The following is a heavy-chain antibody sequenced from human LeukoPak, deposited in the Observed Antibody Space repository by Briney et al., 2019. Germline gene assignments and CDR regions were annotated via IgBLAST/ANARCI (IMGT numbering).Heavy chain of an antibody. V-gene: IGHV3-73*01. CDR3: TTTYYYDSSGYTLDY. CDR1: GFTFSGSA. Sequence: GGSLRLSCAASGFTFSGSAMHWVRQASGKGLELVGRIRSKENTYATSYAASVKGRFTISRDDSKKTAYLQMNSLKTEDTAVYYCTTTYYYDSSGYTLDYWGQGTLVTVSS. D-gene: IGHD3-22*01. J-gene: IGHJ4*02. CDR2: IRSKENTYAT.